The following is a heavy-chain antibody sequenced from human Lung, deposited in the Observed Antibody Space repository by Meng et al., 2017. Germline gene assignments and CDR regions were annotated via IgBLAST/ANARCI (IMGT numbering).Heavy chain of an antibody. Sequence: VQLQESGPGVVKSSETLSLTCRISGGSLNSFGHFWDWFRQPPGKGLEWVSRITGDGSSTIYADSVQGRFTMSRDNAKNTLSLQMNSLRAEDTAAYYCARGGVTTDDWGQGTLVTVSS. CDR2: ITGDGSST. CDR3: ARGGVTTDD. D-gene: IGHD4-17*01. J-gene: IGHJ4*02. V-gene: IGHV3-74*01. CDR1: GGSLNSFGHF.